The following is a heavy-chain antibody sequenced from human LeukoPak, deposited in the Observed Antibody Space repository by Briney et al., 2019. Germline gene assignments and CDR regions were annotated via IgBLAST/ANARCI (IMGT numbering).Heavy chain of an antibody. Sequence: PSETLSLTCTVSGGSISSYFWSWIRQPPGKGLEWIGFISYRGNTNYNPSLKSRVTLSVDASKNQFSLKLSSVTAADTAVYYCARDRIAAAGAFDIWGQGTMVTVSS. J-gene: IGHJ3*02. CDR1: GGSISSYF. V-gene: IGHV4-59*08. D-gene: IGHD6-13*01. CDR3: ARDRIAAAGAFDI. CDR2: ISYRGNT.